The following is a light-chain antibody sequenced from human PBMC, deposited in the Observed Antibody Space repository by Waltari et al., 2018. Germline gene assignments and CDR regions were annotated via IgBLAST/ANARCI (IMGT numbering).Light chain of an antibody. Sequence: QSVLTQAPSMSGAPGQRVTSSCPGDASNGAPFGVNGYQPLPGRVPKLLIYETTKRPSGVPDRFSGSKSGTSASLAIEGLQPEDEGDYYCQSYDNSLRGSVLFGGGTKVTV. J-gene: IGLJ3*02. CDR1: ASNGAPFG. V-gene: IGLV1-40*01. CDR2: ETT. CDR3: QSYDNSLRGSVL.